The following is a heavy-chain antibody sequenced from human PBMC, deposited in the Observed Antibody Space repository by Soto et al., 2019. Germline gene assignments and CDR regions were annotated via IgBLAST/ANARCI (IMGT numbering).Heavy chain of an antibody. CDR1: GDTFGTFA. J-gene: IGHJ4*02. CDR2: GVPVFGTP. Sequence: VQLVQSGAEVKKPGSSVKVSCKTSGDTFGTFAINWIRQAPGRGLEWLRGGVPVFGTPNYAPDFQGRVTIIAADSANTSSMEVISLRSDDAATYYCATTSRGYTAFFEFWGLGTLVSVSS. D-gene: IGHD5-12*01. CDR3: ATTSRGYTAFFEF. V-gene: IGHV1-69*12.